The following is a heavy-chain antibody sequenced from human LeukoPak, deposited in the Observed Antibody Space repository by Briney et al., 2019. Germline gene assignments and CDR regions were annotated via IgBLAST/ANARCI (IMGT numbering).Heavy chain of an antibody. J-gene: IGHJ4*02. CDR2: IYSGGST. CDR1: GFTVSSNY. D-gene: IGHD2-21*02. V-gene: IGHV3-66*01. Sequence: AGGSLRLSCAASGFTVSSNYMSWVRQAPGKGLEWVSVIYSGGSTYYADSVKGRFTISRDNSKNTLYLQMNSLRAEDTAVYYCARVGYCGGDCYSGVFDYWGQGTLVTVSS. CDR3: ARVGYCGGDCYSGVFDY.